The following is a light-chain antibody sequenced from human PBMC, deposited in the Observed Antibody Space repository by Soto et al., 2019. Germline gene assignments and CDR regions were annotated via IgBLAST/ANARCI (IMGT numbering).Light chain of an antibody. J-gene: IGKJ5*01. CDR2: AAS. V-gene: IGKV1-39*01. CDR1: QSISSY. Sequence: DIQMTQSPSSLSASVGDRVTITCRASQSISSYLNWYQQKPGKAPKLLIYAASSLQSGVPSRFSGSGSGTDFTLTISCLQSEDFATYYCQQYYSYPLITFGQGTRLEI. CDR3: QQYYSYPLIT.